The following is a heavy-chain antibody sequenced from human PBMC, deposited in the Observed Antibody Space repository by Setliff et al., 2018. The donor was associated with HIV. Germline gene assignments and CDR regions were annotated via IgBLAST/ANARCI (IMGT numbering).Heavy chain of an antibody. CDR3: AIDMVGGWLRPMPDF. J-gene: IGHJ4*02. CDR2: FDPEDGET. CDR1: GSTLSEVA. V-gene: IGHV1-24*01. Sequence: ASVKVSCKVSGSTLSEVAMHWVRQAPGKGLEWMGYFDPEDGETVYAQKFQGRVTMTEDTSTDTAHMELSGLRSEDTAVYYCAIDMVGGWLRPMPDFWGQGALVTVSS. D-gene: IGHD2-2*01.